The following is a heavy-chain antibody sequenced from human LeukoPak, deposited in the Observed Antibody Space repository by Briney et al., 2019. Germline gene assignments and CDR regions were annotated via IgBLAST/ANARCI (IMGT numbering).Heavy chain of an antibody. Sequence: PGGSLRLSCAASGFTFSSYEMNWVRQAPGKGLEWVSYISSSGSTIYYADSVKGRSTISRDNAKNSLYLQMNSLRAEDTAVYYCARGEGGYYYYGMDVWGKGTTVTVSS. CDR1: GFTFSSYE. CDR3: ARGEGGYYYYGMDV. J-gene: IGHJ6*04. CDR2: ISSSGSTI. V-gene: IGHV3-48*03. D-gene: IGHD1-26*01.